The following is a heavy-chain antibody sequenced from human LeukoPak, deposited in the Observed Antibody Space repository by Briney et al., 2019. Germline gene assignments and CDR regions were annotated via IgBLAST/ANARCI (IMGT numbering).Heavy chain of an antibody. CDR3: ARDGSGWYYFDY. D-gene: IGHD6-19*01. Sequence: PGGSLRLSCAASGFTFSSAWLSWVRQAPGKGLEWVAVIWYDGSNKHYADSVKGRFTISRDNSKNTLYLQMNSLRAEDTAVYYCARDGSGWYYFDYWGQGTLVTVSS. J-gene: IGHJ4*02. CDR1: GFTFSSAW. V-gene: IGHV3-33*08. CDR2: IWYDGSNK.